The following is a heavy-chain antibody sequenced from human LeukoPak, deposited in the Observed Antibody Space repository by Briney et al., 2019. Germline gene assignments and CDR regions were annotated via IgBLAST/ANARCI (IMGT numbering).Heavy chain of an antibody. V-gene: IGHV1-2*02. CDR1: GFIFTDYY. D-gene: IGHD1-7*01. J-gene: IGHJ4*02. Sequence: ASVKVSCKASGFIFTDYYMHWVRQAPGQGLEWMGWINPDSGGTNFAQKFQGRVTMTRDTYISTAYMELSRLTSDDTAVYFCGRGGLSEELTAIIPFYWGQGTLVTVSS. CDR3: GRGGLSEELTAIIPFY. CDR2: INPDSGGT.